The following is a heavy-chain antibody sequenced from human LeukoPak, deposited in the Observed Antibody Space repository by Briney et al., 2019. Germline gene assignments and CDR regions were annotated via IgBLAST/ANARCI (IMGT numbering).Heavy chain of an antibody. J-gene: IGHJ5*02. V-gene: IGHV1-3*01. Sequence: ASVKVSCKASGYTFTSYAMHWVRQAPGQRLEWMGWINAGNGNTKYSQKFQGRVTITRDTSASTAYMELSSLRSEDTAVYYCARYSGYSTTNWFDPWGQGTLVTVSS. CDR2: INAGNGNT. CDR1: GYTFTSYA. CDR3: ARYSGYSTTNWFDP. D-gene: IGHD5-12*01.